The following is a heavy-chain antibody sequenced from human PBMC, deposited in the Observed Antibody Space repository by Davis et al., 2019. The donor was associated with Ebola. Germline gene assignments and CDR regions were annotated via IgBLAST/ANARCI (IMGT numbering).Heavy chain of an antibody. CDR3: ATLNWFDP. CDR2: ISTRSTYI. V-gene: IGHV3-21*01. CDR1: GFTFSSYS. J-gene: IGHJ5*02. Sequence: GESLKISCAASGFTFSSYSMNWVRQAPGKGLEWVSSISTRSTYIYYADSVKGRFTLSRDDAKNSLYLQMNSLRVEDTAVYYCATLNWFDPWGQGTLVTVSS.